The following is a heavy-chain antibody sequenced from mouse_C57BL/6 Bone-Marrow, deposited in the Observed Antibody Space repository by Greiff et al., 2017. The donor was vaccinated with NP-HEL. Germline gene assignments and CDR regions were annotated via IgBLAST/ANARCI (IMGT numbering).Heavy chain of an antibody. CDR3: TTPFYYAMDY. V-gene: IGHV14-4*01. Sequence: VQLQQSGAELVRPGASVKLSCTASGFNIKDDYMHWVKQRPEQGLEWIGWIDPENGDTEYASKFQGKAPITADTSSNTAYLQLSSLTSEDTAVYYCTTPFYYAMDYWGQGTSVTVSS. J-gene: IGHJ4*01. CDR2: IDPENGDT. CDR1: GFNIKDDY.